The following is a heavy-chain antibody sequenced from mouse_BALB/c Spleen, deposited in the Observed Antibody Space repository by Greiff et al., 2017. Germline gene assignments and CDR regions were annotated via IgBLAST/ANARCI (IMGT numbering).Heavy chain of an antibody. Sequence: DVMLVESGGGLVQPGGSLRLSCATSGFTFTDYYMSWVRQPPGKALEWLGFIRNKANGYTTEYSASVKGRFTISRDNSQSILYLQMNTLRAEDSATYYCASSWYFDVWGAGTTVTVSS. CDR2: IRNKANGYTT. CDR3: ASSWYFDV. CDR1: GFTFTDYY. V-gene: IGHV7-3*02. J-gene: IGHJ1*01.